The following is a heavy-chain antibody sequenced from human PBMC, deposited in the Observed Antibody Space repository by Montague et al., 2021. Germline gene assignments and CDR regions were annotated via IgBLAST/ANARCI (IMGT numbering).Heavy chain of an antibody. CDR1: GFSFTSYA. V-gene: IGHV3-23*01. Sequence: SLRLSCAASGFSFTSYAVSWVRQAPGEGLEWVSSITDIGPGTYYADSVKGRFTISRDNSKNTLYLQMNSLRVDDTAVYYCAKASKKLRNYYYTMDVWGQGTTVTVSS. CDR3: AKASKKLRNYYYTMDV. J-gene: IGHJ6*02. CDR2: ITDIGPGT.